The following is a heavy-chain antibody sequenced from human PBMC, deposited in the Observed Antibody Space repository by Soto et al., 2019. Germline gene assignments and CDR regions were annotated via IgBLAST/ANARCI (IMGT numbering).Heavy chain of an antibody. CDR2: ISSSGSTI. CDR3: ARAHGDYGINRPFPDY. CDR1: GFTFSDGY. V-gene: IGHV3-11*01. Sequence: GGSLRLSCAASGFTFSDGYMSWIRQAPGKGLEWVSYISSSGSTIYYADSVKGRFTISRDNAKNSLYLQMNSLRAEDTAVYYCARAHGDYGINRPFPDYWGQGTLVTVSS. J-gene: IGHJ4*02. D-gene: IGHD4-17*01.